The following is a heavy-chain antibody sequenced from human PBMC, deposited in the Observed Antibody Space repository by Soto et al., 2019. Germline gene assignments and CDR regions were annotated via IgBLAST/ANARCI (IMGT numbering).Heavy chain of an antibody. CDR3: ARAKGLSRGGNFDI. CDR2: ISGSSSYI. V-gene: IGHV3-21*01. CDR1: GFTFSSYA. J-gene: IGHJ3*02. D-gene: IGHD2-15*01. Sequence: EVQLLESGGGLVQPGGSLRLSCAASGFTFSSYAMSWVRQAPGKGLEWVSAISGSSSYIYYADSVKGRFTISRDNAKNSLYLQMNSLRAEDTAVYYCARAKGLSRGGNFDIWGQGTMVTVSS.